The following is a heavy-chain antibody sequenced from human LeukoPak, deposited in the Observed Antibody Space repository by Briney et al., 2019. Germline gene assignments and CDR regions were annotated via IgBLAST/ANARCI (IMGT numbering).Heavy chain of an antibody. J-gene: IGHJ4*02. V-gene: IGHV4-39*01. CDR2: IYYSGST. CDR1: GGSISSSSYY. Sequence: SETLSLTCTVSGGSISSSSYYWGWIRQPPGKGLEWIGSIYYSGSTYYNPSLKSRVTISVDTSKNQFSLKLSSVTAADTAVYYCARREGIAVVLDWGQGTLVTVPS. CDR3: ARREGIAVVLD. D-gene: IGHD6-19*01.